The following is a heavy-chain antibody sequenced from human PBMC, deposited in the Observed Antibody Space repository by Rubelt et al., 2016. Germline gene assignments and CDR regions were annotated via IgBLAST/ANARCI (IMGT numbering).Heavy chain of an antibody. J-gene: IGHJ4*02. D-gene: IGHD3-3*01. CDR1: GGSISSYY. CDR2: IYYSGST. Sequence: QVQLQESGPGLVKPSETLSLTCTVSGGSISSYYWSWIRQPPGKGLEWIGYIYYSGSTNYNPSLKSRVTISVDTSKNQFSRKRSSVTAADTAVYYCAGGITIFGVASGYFDYWGQGTLVTVSS. CDR3: AGGITIFGVASGYFDY. V-gene: IGHV4-59*01.